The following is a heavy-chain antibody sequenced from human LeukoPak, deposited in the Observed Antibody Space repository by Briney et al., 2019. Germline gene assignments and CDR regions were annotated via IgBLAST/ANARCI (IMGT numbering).Heavy chain of an antibody. V-gene: IGHV1-18*01. CDR3: ARDNCCDYYYYYGMDV. Sequence: ASVKVSCKASGYTFTSYGISWVRQAPGQGLEWMGWISAYNGNTNYAQKLQGRVTMTTDTSTSTAYMELRSLRSDDTAVYYCARDNCCDYYYYYGMDVWGQGTTVTVSS. J-gene: IGHJ6*02. D-gene: IGHD1-20*01. CDR1: GYTFTSYG. CDR2: ISAYNGNT.